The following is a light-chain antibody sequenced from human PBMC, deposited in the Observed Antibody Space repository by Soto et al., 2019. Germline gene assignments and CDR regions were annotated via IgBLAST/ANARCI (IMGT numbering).Light chain of an antibody. V-gene: IGKV1-12*01. CDR1: HSISGW. CDR2: TAS. J-gene: IGKJ5*01. CDR3: QQAASFPIT. Sequence: DIQMTQSPSTLSASVGDRVTITCRASHSISGWLAWYQQKPGKAPNLLIYTASSLQSGVPSRFSGSGSGTDFTLTINGLQPEDFATYYCQQAASFPITFGQGTRLEIK.